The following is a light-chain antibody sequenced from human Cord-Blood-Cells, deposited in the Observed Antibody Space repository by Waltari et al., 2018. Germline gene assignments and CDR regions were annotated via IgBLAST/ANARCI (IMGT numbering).Light chain of an antibody. J-gene: IGKJ1*01. Sequence: IQLTQSPSTLSASVGDRVTITCRASQSISSWLAWYQQKPGKAPKLLSYKASSLESGVPSRFGGSGSGREFTLTISSLQPDDFATYFRQQKRTFDQGTKVEIK. CDR1: QSISSW. V-gene: IGKV1-5*03. CDR2: KAS. CDR3: QQKRT.